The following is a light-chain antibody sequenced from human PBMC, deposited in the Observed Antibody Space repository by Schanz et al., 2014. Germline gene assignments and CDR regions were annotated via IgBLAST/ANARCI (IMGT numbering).Light chain of an antibody. CDR2: DVT. V-gene: IGLV2-14*01. Sequence: QSALTQPASVSGSPGQSITISCTGTSSDVGGYNYVSWYQQHPGKAPKLMIYDVTNRPSGVSNRFSGSKSGNTASLTISGLQAEDEADYYCSSYAGSIYVFGTGTKVTV. J-gene: IGLJ1*01. CDR3: SSYAGSIYV. CDR1: SSDVGGYNY.